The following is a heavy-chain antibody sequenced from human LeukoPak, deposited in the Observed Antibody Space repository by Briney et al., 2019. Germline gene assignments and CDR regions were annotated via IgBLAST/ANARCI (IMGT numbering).Heavy chain of an antibody. Sequence: GGSLRLSCAASGFTVSTYHMTWVRQAPGKGLEWVSTIYSGGSTNYEDSVRGRFTTSRDSSQNTVWLQMNSLRAEDTAVYHCAKRGNNAFEIWGQGTMVTVSS. J-gene: IGHJ3*02. CDR2: IYSGGST. D-gene: IGHD3-16*01. CDR1: GFTVSTYH. V-gene: IGHV3-53*01. CDR3: AKRGNNAFEI.